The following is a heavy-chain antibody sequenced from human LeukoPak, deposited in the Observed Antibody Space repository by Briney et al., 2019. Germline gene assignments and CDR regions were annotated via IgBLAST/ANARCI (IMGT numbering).Heavy chain of an antibody. Sequence: GASVKVSCKASGYTFTSYYMHWVRQAPGQGLEWMGIINPSGGSTTYGQKFQGRVTMARDTSISAVYMELSRLRSDDTAVYYCARDGTGVYNLVQYWGQGTLVTVSS. J-gene: IGHJ4*02. V-gene: IGHV1-46*01. CDR1: GYTFTSYY. CDR2: INPSGGST. CDR3: ARDGTGVYNLVQY. D-gene: IGHD5-24*01.